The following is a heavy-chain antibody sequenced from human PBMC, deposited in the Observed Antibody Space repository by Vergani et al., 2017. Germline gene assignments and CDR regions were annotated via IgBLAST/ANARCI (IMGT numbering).Heavy chain of an antibody. CDR2: IYTSGST. CDR1: GGSISSYY. J-gene: IGHJ6*02. V-gene: IGHV4-4*09. D-gene: IGHD4-23*01. CDR3: ARTTTVEYYYGMDV. Sequence: QVQLQESGPGLVKPSETLSLTCTVSGGSISSYYWSWIRQPPGKGLEWIGYIYTSGSTNYNPSLKRRVTISVDTSKTPFSLKLSAVTAADTAVYYCARTTTVEYYYGMDVWGQGTTVTVSS.